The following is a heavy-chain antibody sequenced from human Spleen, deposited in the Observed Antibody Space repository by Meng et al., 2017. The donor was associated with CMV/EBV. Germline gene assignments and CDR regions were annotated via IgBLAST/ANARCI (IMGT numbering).Heavy chain of an antibody. CDR1: GFTFNRYG. D-gene: IGHD1-7*01. V-gene: IGHV3-23*01. Sequence: GESLKISCAASGFTFNRYGMSWVRQAPGKGLEWVSAISGSGPTTYYADSVKGRFTSSRDSSKNTLFLQMNSLRADDTAVYYCAKDQGPSITGTRQPFDIWGQGTMVTVSS. J-gene: IGHJ3*02. CDR2: ISGSGPTT. CDR3: AKDQGPSITGTRQPFDI.